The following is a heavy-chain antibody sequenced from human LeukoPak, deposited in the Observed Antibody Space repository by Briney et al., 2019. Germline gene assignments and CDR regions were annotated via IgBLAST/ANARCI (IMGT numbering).Heavy chain of an antibody. J-gene: IGHJ1*01. CDR1: GFTFSSYA. Sequence: GGSLRLSCAASGFTFSSYAMSWVRQATGKGLEWVSAISGSGGSTYYADSVKGRFTISRDNSKNTLYLQMNSLRAEDTAVYYCAKTFAKVTAIPRYFQHWGQGTLVTVSS. CDR2: ISGSGGST. V-gene: IGHV3-23*01. CDR3: AKTFAKVTAIPRYFQH. D-gene: IGHD2-21*02.